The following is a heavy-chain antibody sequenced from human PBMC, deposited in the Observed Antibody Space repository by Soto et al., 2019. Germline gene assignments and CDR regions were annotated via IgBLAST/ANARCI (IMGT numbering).Heavy chain of an antibody. Sequence: EVQLVESGGGLVQPGGSLRLSCAVSGFTFSNYEMNWVRQAPGKGLEWVSYISSSGSSIYYADSVKGRFTISRDNAKNSLYLQMNSLRADYTAVYYCAKEATNINNFDYWGQGTLVTVSS. J-gene: IGHJ4*02. CDR2: ISSSGSSI. D-gene: IGHD1-26*01. CDR3: AKEATNINNFDY. CDR1: GFTFSNYE. V-gene: IGHV3-48*03.